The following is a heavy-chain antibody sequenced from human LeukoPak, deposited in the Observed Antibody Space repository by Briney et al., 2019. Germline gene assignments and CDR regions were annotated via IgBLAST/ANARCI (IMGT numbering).Heavy chain of an antibody. V-gene: IGHV5-51*01. CDR3: ARHADIVAVPAAADY. CDR2: IYPDDSDT. CDR1: GYSFTTYW. Sequence: GESLKISCKGSGYSFTTYWIGWVRQMPGKGLEWMGIIYPDDSDTRYSPSFQGQVTISADKSISTAYLQWSSLKASDTAMYYCARHADIVAVPAAADYWGQGTLVTVSS. J-gene: IGHJ4*02. D-gene: IGHD2-2*01.